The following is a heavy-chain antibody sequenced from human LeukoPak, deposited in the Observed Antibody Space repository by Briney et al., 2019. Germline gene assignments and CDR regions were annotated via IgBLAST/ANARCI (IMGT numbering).Heavy chain of an antibody. D-gene: IGHD3-9*01. J-gene: IGHJ4*02. CDR1: GYTFTSYG. V-gene: IGHV1-18*01. Sequence: GASVKVSCKASGYTFTSYGISWVRQAPGQGPAWIGWISAYNGNTNYAQKLQGRVTMTTDTSTSTAYMELRSLRSDDTAVYYCARAGRYFDWLLEHDYWGQGTLVTVSS. CDR3: ARAGRYFDWLLEHDY. CDR2: ISAYNGNT.